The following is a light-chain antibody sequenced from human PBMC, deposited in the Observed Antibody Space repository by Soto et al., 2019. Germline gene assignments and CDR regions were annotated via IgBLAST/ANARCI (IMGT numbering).Light chain of an antibody. CDR3: QQYNNWPPGT. CDR2: GAS. Sequence: EIVMTQSPATLSVSPGERATLSCRASQSVNSNLAWYQQKPGQAPRLLIYGASTSATGIPARFSGSGSGTEFTLTLSSLQSEDFAVYFCQQYNNWPPGTFGQGTKVEVK. V-gene: IGKV3-15*01. CDR1: QSVNSN. J-gene: IGKJ1*01.